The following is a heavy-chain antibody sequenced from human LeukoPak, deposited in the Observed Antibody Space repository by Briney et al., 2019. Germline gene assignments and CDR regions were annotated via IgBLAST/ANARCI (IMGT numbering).Heavy chain of an antibody. CDR1: GFTLSTYW. CDR2: INSDGSST. Sequence: PGGSLRHSCAASGFTLSTYWMHWVRQAPGKGLVWVARINSDGSSTNYADSVKGRFTISRDNAKNTLYLQMNSLRAEDTAVYYCARGQWLVSHWYFDLWGRGTLVTVSS. CDR3: ARGQWLVSHWYFDL. J-gene: IGHJ2*01. V-gene: IGHV3-74*01. D-gene: IGHD6-19*01.